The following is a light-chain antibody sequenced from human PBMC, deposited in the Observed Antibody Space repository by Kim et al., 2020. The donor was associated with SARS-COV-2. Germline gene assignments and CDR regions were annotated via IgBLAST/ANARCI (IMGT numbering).Light chain of an antibody. CDR2: LEGSGNY. Sequence: SVTLTCTLSSGHSSYRIAGHQQQTGKAPRYLMNLEGSGNYIKGSGVPGRFSGSSSGADRYLTISNLQSEDEADYYCETWDSNTRIFGGGTKLTVL. J-gene: IGLJ2*01. V-gene: IGLV4-60*03. CDR1: SGHSSYR. CDR3: ETWDSNTRI.